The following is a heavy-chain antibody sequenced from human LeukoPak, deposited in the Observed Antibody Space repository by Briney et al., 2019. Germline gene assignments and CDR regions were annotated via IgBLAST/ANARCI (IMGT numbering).Heavy chain of an antibody. V-gene: IGHV1-69*04. CDR1: GGTFSSYA. J-gene: IGHJ5*02. CDR3: ARDIYYDSSGYSISFDP. CDR2: IIPIFGIA. D-gene: IGHD3-22*01. Sequence: GASVKVYCKASGGTFSSYAISWVRQAPGQGLEWMGRIIPIFGIANYAQKFQGRVTITADKSTSTAYMELSSLRSEDTAVYYCARDIYYDSSGYSISFDPWGQGTLVTVSS.